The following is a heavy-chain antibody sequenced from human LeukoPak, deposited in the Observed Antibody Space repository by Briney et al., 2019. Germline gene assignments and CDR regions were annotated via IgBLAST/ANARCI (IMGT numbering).Heavy chain of an antibody. D-gene: IGHD3-9*01. CDR2: IRYDGSNK. CDR3: AKGRIVLRYFDWLPPTN. CDR1: GFTFSSYG. V-gene: IGHV3-30*02. J-gene: IGHJ4*02. Sequence: GGSLRLSCAASGFTFSSYGMHWVRQAPGKGLEWVAFIRYDGSNKYYADSVKGRFTISRDNSKNTLYLQMNSLRAEDTAVYYCAKGRIVLRYFDWLPPTNWGQGTLVTVPS.